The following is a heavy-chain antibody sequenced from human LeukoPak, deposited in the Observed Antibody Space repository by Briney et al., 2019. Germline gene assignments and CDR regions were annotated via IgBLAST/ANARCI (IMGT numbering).Heavy chain of an antibody. CDR1: GGTFSSYA. CDR3: ARNTAAGILGGYYGMDV. D-gene: IGHD6-13*01. Sequence: KVSCKASGGTFSSYAISWVRQAPGQGLEWMGGIIPIFGTASYAQKFQGRVTITADESTSTAYMELSSLRSEDTAVYYCARNTAAGILGGYYGMDVWGQGTTVTVSS. V-gene: IGHV1-69*01. J-gene: IGHJ6*02. CDR2: IIPIFGTA.